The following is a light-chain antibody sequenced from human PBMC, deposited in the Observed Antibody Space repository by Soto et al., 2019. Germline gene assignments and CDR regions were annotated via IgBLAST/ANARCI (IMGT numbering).Light chain of an antibody. CDR2: DAS. CDR1: QDITNY. V-gene: IGKV1-33*01. J-gene: IGKJ2*02. CDR3: QQFDSVPCT. Sequence: IPMTQSPSSLSASVGDRVSITCQASQDITNYLIWYQQKPGKAPKLLIYDASSLGTGVSSRFSGSGSGTHFTLTINSLQPEDIATYYGQQFDSVPCTFGQGTKLEMK.